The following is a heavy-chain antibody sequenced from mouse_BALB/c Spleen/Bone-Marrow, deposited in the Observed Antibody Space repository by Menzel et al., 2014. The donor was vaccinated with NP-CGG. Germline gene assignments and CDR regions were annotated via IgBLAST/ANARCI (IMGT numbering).Heavy chain of an antibody. CDR3: TRYYRYDYWYFDV. D-gene: IGHD2-14*01. CDR1: GYSFTDYN. Sequence: VQLQQSGPELVKPGASVKLSCKASGYSFTDYNMYCVKQSHGKSLEWIGYIDPYNGDTTYNQKFKGKATLTVDKSSSTAFIHLNSLTSEDSAVYYCTRYYRYDYWYFDVWGTGTTVTVSS. V-gene: IGHV1S135*01. J-gene: IGHJ1*03. CDR2: IDPYNGDT.